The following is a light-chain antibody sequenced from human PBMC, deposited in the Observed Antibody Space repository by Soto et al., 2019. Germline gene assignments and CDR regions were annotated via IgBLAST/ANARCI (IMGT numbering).Light chain of an antibody. J-gene: IGLJ2*01. Sequence: QSALTQPASVSGSPGQSIAISCTGISSDVGAYDYVSWYQQHPGKAPKLMIYDVKYRPSGVSNRFSGSKSGNTASLTISGLQAEDEADYYCSSYTSSSSVIFGGGTKLTVL. CDR2: DVK. CDR1: SSDVGAYDY. CDR3: SSYTSSSSVI. V-gene: IGLV2-14*01.